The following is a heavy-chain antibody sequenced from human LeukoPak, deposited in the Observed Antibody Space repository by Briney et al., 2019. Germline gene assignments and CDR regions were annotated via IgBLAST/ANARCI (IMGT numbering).Heavy chain of an antibody. J-gene: IGHJ4*02. CDR2: IYYTGST. V-gene: IGHV4-59*12. Sequence: SETLSLTCTVSGGSISGFYWSWIRQPPGKGLEWIGYIYYTGSTSYNPSLKSRVTLSVDTSKNQFSLKLSSVTAADTAVYYCAREPGYSSSWEFDYWGQGTLVTVSS. CDR1: GGSISGFY. CDR3: AREPGYSSSWEFDY. D-gene: IGHD6-13*01.